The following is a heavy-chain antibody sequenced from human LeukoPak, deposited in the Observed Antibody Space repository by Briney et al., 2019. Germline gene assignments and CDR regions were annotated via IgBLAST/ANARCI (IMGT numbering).Heavy chain of an antibody. CDR3: AGDPYGDSWFDP. CDR2: INSDGSST. D-gene: IGHD4-17*01. Sequence: GGSLRLSCAASGFTFSSYWMHWVRQAPGKGLVWVSRINSDGSSTSYADSVKGRFTISRDNAKNTPYLQMNSLRAEDTAVYYCAGDPYGDSWFDPWGQGTLVTVSS. V-gene: IGHV3-74*01. J-gene: IGHJ5*02. CDR1: GFTFSSYW.